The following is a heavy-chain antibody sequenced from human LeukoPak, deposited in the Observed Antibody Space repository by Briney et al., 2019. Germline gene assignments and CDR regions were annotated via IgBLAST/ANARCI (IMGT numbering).Heavy chain of an antibody. Sequence: GGSLRLSCAASGFTFSNYAMRWVRQAPGKGLEWVSTLSGTGGSTYYADSVKGRFTISRDNSKNTLYLQMNSLRAEDTAVYYCAKDTTYDSSGYYSPGAFDIWGQGTMVTVSS. V-gene: IGHV3-23*01. CDR2: LSGTGGST. CDR3: AKDTTYDSSGYYSPGAFDI. J-gene: IGHJ3*02. D-gene: IGHD3-22*01. CDR1: GFTFSNYA.